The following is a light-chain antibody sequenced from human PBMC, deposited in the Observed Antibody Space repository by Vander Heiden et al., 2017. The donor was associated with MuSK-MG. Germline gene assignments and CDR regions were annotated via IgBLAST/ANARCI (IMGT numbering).Light chain of an antibody. CDR2: DVT. CDR3: CSYANYRML. Sequence: QSALTQPASVSGSPGQSITISCTGTSSDVGGYNFVSWYQQHPGKVPKLMIYDVTNRPSGVSNRFSGSKSGNTASLTISGLQAEDEADYYCCSYANYRMLFGGGTKLTVL. V-gene: IGLV2-14*03. J-gene: IGLJ2*01. CDR1: SSDVGGYNF.